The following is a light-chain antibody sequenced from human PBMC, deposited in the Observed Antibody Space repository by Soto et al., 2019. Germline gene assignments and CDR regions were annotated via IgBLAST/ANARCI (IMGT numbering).Light chain of an antibody. CDR2: RDT. J-gene: IGLJ1*01. CDR1: VLTKKF. V-gene: IGLV3-27*01. Sequence: SYEVTQPSSVSVSPGQTANITCSGDVLTKKFARWFQQRPGQAPLLLIYRDTVRPSGIPERFSGSSSGTTVTLTISGAQVEDEADYYCYSATDDHYVFGAGTKVTAL. CDR3: YSATDDHYV.